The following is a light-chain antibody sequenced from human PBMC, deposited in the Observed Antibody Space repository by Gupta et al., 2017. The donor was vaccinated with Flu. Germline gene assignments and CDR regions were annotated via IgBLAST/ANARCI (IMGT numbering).Light chain of an antibody. CDR1: KRIDNY. CDR2: VAS. V-gene: IGKV1-39*01. J-gene: IGKJ2*03. Sequence: DIQMTQSPSSMSASVGDRVTITCRASKRIDNYVHWYQQKIGEAPKLLIYVASNFQSGVPSRFPGSGSGTDFTLTISSLQPEDFATYYCQQSSNTPPSFGHGTKVEIK. CDR3: QQSSNTPPS.